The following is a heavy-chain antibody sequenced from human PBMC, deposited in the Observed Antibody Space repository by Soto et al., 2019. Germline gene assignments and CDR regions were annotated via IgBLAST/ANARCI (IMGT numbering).Heavy chain of an antibody. D-gene: IGHD1-1*01. J-gene: IGHJ5*02. CDR2: INPNSGGT. CDR1: GYTFTGYY. V-gene: IGHV1-2*04. Sequence: QVQLVQSGAEVKKPGASVKVSCKASGYTFTGYYMHWVRQAPRQGREWMGWINPNSGGTNYAQKFQGWVTMTRDTSISTDSMELSRLRSDDTAVYYCARGKDNWNDVVSGWFDPWGQGTLVTVSS. CDR3: ARGKDNWNDVVSGWFDP.